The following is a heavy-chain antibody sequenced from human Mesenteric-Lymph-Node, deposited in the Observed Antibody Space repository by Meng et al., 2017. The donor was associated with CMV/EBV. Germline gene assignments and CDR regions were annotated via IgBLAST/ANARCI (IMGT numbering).Heavy chain of an antibody. J-gene: IGHJ6*02. Sequence: GSLRLSCTVSGYSISSGYYWGWIRQSPGKGLEWIGSIYHSGSINYNPSLKSRVTISVDTSKNQISLKLSSVTAVDTAVYYCARAPGSTNAMDVWGQGTPVTVSS. CDR2: IYHSGSI. CDR3: ARAPGSTNAMDV. CDR1: GYSISSGYY. V-gene: IGHV4-38-2*02. D-gene: IGHD1-7*01.